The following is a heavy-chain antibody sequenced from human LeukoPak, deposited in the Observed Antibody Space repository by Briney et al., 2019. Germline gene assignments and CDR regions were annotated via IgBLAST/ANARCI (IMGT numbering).Heavy chain of an antibody. Sequence: TTSETLSPTCAVYGGSFSGYYWSWIRQPPGKGLVWIGEINHSGSTNYNPSLKSRVTISVDTSKNQFSLKLSSVTAADTAVYYCASLGSGWYDYWGQGTLVTVSS. V-gene: IGHV4-34*01. J-gene: IGHJ4*02. CDR1: GGSFSGYY. CDR2: INHSGST. CDR3: ASLGSGWYDY. D-gene: IGHD6-19*01.